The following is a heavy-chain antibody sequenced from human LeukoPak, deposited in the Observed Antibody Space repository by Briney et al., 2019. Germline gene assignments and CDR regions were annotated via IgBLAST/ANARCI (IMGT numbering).Heavy chain of an antibody. CDR1: GYTFTSNY. Sequence: ASLKVSCKASGYTFTSNYMHWVRQAPGQGLECMGIIHPSGGTTNYAQKFQGRVAMTRDTSTSTVYMELSSLRSEDTAIYYCARDCSSTRCQGPVFDNWGQGTLVTVSS. V-gene: IGHV1-46*01. CDR2: IHPSGGTT. D-gene: IGHD2-2*01. CDR3: ARDCSSTRCQGPVFDN. J-gene: IGHJ4*02.